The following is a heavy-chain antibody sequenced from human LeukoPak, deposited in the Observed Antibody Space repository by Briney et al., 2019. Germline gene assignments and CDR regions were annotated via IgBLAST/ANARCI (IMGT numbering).Heavy chain of an antibody. J-gene: IGHJ5*02. CDR3: ARGYSYGYIWFDP. D-gene: IGHD5-18*01. CDR1: GGSISSYY. Sequence: SETLSLTCTVSGGSISSYYWSWIRQPPGKGLEWIGYIYYSGGTNYNPSLKSRVTISVDTSKNQFSLKLSSVTAADTAVCYCARGYSYGYIWFDPWGQGTLVTVSS. CDR2: IYYSGGT. V-gene: IGHV4-59*01.